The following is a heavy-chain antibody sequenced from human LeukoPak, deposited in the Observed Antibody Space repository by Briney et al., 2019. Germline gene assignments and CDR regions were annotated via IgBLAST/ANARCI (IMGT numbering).Heavy chain of an antibody. CDR3: AKRASPTYDSSGYYFDY. Sequence: GGSLRLSCAASGFTFSSYAMSWVRQAPGKGLEWVSAISGSGGSTYYADSVKGRFTISRDNSKNTLYLQMNSLRAEDTAVYYCAKRASPTYDSSGYYFDYWGQGTLVTVSS. CDR2: ISGSGGST. J-gene: IGHJ4*02. V-gene: IGHV3-23*01. CDR1: GFTFSSYA. D-gene: IGHD3-22*01.